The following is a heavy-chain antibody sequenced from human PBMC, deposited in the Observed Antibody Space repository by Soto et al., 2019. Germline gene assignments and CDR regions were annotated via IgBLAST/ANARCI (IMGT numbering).Heavy chain of an antibody. Sequence: QVQLVESGGGVVQPGRSLRLSCAASGFTFSNYGMQWVRQAPGKGLDWVAVISYDGTNKYYADSVKGRFTISRDNSKNTLYLQMNSLRAEDTAVYYCAKEVWGSGWYLVDYWGQGTLVTVYS. D-gene: IGHD6-19*01. V-gene: IGHV3-30*18. CDR3: AKEVWGSGWYLVDY. CDR2: ISYDGTNK. J-gene: IGHJ4*02. CDR1: GFTFSNYG.